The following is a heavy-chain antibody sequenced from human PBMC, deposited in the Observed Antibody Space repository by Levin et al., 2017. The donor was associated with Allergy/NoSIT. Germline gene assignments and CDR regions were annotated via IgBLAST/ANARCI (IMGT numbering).Heavy chain of an antibody. Sequence: LGESLKISCAASGFSFNNYWMHWVRQAPGKGLVWVSRLNSDGSRTAYADSVKGRFTISRDNANNMLFLHMSSLRAEDTAIYYCAKDRGDIAVVGTASKHYYHGMDVWGQGTTVTVSS. CDR2: LNSDGSRT. CDR1: GFSFNNYW. CDR3: AKDRGDIAVVGTASKHYYHGMDV. D-gene: IGHD6-19*01. J-gene: IGHJ6*02. V-gene: IGHV3-74*01.